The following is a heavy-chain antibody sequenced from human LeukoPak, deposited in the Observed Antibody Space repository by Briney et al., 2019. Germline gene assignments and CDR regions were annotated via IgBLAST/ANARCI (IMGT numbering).Heavy chain of an antibody. CDR1: GYSFTSYW. J-gene: IGHJ4*02. CDR3: ARRRGDCSSTSCYLDF. Sequence: GESLKISCQGSGYSFTSYWIGWVRQMPGKGLEWMGIIYPGDSDTRYSPSFQGQVTISADKSINTAYLQWSSLEASDTAMYYCARRRGDCSSTSCYLDFWGQGSLVTVSS. D-gene: IGHD2-2*01. CDR2: IYPGDSDT. V-gene: IGHV5-51*01.